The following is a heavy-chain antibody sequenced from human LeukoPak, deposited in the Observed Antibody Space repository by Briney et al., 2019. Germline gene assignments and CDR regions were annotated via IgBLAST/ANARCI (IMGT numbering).Heavy chain of an antibody. Sequence: PGGSLTLSCAASGFSFSTLCMNWVRQAPGKGLEWVSSISGDSVHKYYADSVRGRFTVSRDYAKNSLYLEMNSLRVEDTARYYCAKCETARYNYGSSESWGQGTLVTVSS. V-gene: IGHV3-21*01. CDR2: ISGDSVHK. D-gene: IGHD5-24*01. CDR1: GFSFSTLC. J-gene: IGHJ4*02. CDR3: AKCETARYNYGSSES.